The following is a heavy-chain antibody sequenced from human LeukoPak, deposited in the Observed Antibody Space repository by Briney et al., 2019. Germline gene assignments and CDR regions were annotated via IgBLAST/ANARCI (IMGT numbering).Heavy chain of an antibody. CDR2: IKQDGSEK. V-gene: IGHV3-7*01. CDR3: ERGKGYYEI. CDR1: GFSFSTYW. Sequence: GGSLRLSCAASGFSFSTYWMSWVRQAPGKRPEWMANIKQDGSEKYYVDSVKGRFTISRDNAKNSLFLQMNSLRAEDTAMYYCERGKGYYEIRGQGTLVTVSS. D-gene: IGHD3-22*01. J-gene: IGHJ4*02.